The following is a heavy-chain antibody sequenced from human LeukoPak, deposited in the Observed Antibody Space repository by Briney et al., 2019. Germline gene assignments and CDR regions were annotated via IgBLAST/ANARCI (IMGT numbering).Heavy chain of an antibody. CDR3: VREEEAGTFDH. Sequence: ASVKVSCKASGYTFTSYFMHWVRQAPGQGLEWMGIINPSAGNTRYAQKFQGRVTMTRDTSTSTVYMELSSLRSEDTAIYYCVREEEAGTFDHWGQGTLVSVSS. CDR1: GYTFTSYF. J-gene: IGHJ4*02. V-gene: IGHV1-46*01. D-gene: IGHD1-1*01. CDR2: INPSAGNT.